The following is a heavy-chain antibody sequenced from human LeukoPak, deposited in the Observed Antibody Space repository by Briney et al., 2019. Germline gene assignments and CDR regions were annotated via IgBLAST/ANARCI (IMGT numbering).Heavy chain of an antibody. J-gene: IGHJ3*02. V-gene: IGHV4-31*03. CDR2: IYYSGST. CDR1: GGSISSGGYY. CDR3: ARGFEKDAFDI. Sequence: SETLSLTCTLSGGSISSGGYYCSWIRQHPGKGLEWIGYIYYSGSTYHNPSLKSRVTISVDTSKNQFSLKLSSVTAADTAVYYCARGFEKDAFDIWGQGTMVTVSS.